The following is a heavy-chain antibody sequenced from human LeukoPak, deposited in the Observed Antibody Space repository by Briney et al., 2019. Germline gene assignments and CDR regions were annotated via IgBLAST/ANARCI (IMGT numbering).Heavy chain of an antibody. V-gene: IGHV3-9*01. CDR1: GFTFDDYV. J-gene: IGHJ4*02. CDR2: ISWNSGSI. Sequence: GGSLRLSCAASGFTFDDYVMHWVRQAPGKGLEWVSGISWNSGSIGYADSVKGRFTISRDNAKNSLYLQMNSLRAEDTALYYCAKDAYYDSSGCLDYWGQGTLVTVSS. CDR3: AKDAYYDSSGCLDY. D-gene: IGHD3-22*01.